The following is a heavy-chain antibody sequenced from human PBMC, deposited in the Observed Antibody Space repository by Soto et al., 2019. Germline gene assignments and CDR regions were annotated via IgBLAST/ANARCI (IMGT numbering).Heavy chain of an antibody. D-gene: IGHD6-13*01. CDR3: ARQRGNVQQLVYRRRGHYFDY. Sequence: QVQLQQWGAGLLKPSETLSLTCAVYGGSFSGYYWSWIRQPPGKGLEWIGEINHSGSTNYNPSLKSRVTLSVDTSKNQFSLKLSSVTAADTAVYYCARQRGNVQQLVYRRRGHYFDYWGQGTLVTVSS. CDR2: INHSGST. V-gene: IGHV4-34*01. J-gene: IGHJ4*02. CDR1: GGSFSGYY.